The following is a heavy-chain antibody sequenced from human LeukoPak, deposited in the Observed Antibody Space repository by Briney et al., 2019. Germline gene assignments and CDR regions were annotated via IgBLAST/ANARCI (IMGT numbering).Heavy chain of an antibody. CDR3: ARDPIRFLEWLLFSYYFDY. CDR2: IKQDGSEK. Sequence: QPGGSLRLSCAASGFTFSSYWMSWVRQAPGKGLEWVANIKQDGSEKYYVDSVKGRFTISRDNAKNSLYLQMNSLRAEDTAVYYCARDPIRFLEWLLFSYYFDYWGQGTLVTVSS. V-gene: IGHV3-7*01. D-gene: IGHD3-3*01. J-gene: IGHJ4*02. CDR1: GFTFSSYW.